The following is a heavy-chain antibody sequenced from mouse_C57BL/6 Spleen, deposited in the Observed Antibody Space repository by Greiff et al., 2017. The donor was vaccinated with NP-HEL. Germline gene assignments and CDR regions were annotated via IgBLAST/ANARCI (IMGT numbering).Heavy chain of an antibody. D-gene: IGHD3-2*02. CDR3: ARSLRGYAMDY. Sequence: EVKLVESGPGMVKPSQSLSLTCTVTGYSITSGYDWHWIRHFPGNKLEWMGYISYSGSTNYNPSLKSRISITHDTSKNHFFLKLNSVTTEDTATYYCARSLRGYAMDYWGQGTSVTVSS. V-gene: IGHV3-1*01. CDR1: GYSITSGYD. J-gene: IGHJ4*01. CDR2: ISYSGST.